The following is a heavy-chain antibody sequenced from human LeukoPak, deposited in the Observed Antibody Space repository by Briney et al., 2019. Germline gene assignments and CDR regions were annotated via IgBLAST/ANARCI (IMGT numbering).Heavy chain of an antibody. CDR1: GITLNIFA. V-gene: IGHV3-23*01. CDR2: ITRSGTNT. Sequence: GGSLRLSCAASGITLNIFAMNWVRQAPGKGLEWVSAITRSGTNTFYRDSVKGRFTVSRDNSKNTIFLQMNTLRADDTAVYFCAKDPRGHDYGGSHFDYWGQGTLVTVSS. J-gene: IGHJ4*02. D-gene: IGHD4-23*01. CDR3: AKDPRGHDYGGSHFDY.